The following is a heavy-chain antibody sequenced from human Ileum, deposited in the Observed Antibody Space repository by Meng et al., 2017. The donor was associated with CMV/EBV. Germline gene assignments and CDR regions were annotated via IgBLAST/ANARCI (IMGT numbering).Heavy chain of an antibody. D-gene: IGHD3-16*01. CDR2: IYWDEDK. CDR1: GFSFSTRGVG. V-gene: IGHV2-5*02. J-gene: IGHJ4*02. CDR3: ARSLYYSSYYFDY. Sequence: QITLKDSGPTLVKPTPTLTVTCTFSGFSFSTRGVGVGWIRQPPGKALEWLALIYWDEDKGYSPSLKRRLTITKDTSENQVVLTMTNVDPVDTATYFCARSLYYSSYYFDYWGQGTLVTVSS.